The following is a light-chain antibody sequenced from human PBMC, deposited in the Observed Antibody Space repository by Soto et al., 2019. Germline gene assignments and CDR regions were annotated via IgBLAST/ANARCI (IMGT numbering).Light chain of an antibody. CDR1: SSDVGGYNY. Sequence: QSALTQPASVSGSPGQSITISCTGTSSDVGGYNYVSWYQQHPGKAPKLMIYEVSNRPSGVSNLFSGSKSGNTASLTISGLQAEDEADYDCSSYTSGSTWVFGGGTKVTVL. V-gene: IGLV2-14*01. CDR2: EVS. CDR3: SSYTSGSTWV. J-gene: IGLJ3*02.